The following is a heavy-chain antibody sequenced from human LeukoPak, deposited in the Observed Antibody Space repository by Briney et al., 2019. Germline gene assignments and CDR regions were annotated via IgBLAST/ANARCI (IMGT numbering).Heavy chain of an antibody. CDR2: IYYSGST. J-gene: IGHJ6*03. Sequence: SETLSLTCTVSGGSISSYYWSWIRQPPGKGLEWIGYIYYSGSTNYNPSLKSRVTISVDTSKNQFSLKLSSVTAADTAVYYCARTNNWNYYMDVWGKGTTVTVSS. CDR1: GGSISSYY. V-gene: IGHV4-59*01. CDR3: ARTNNWNYYMDV. D-gene: IGHD1-20*01.